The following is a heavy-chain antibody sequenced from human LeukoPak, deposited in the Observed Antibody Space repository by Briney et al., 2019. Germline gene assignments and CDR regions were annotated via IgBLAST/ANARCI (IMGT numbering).Heavy chain of an antibody. CDR1: GGSISSSSYY. J-gene: IGHJ4*02. CDR3: ARDYIGTGTFLRLRLTAG. D-gene: IGHD1-7*01. Sequence: TPSETLSLTCTVSGGSISSSSYYWGWIRQPPGKGLEGIGSIYYSGSTYYNPSLKSRVTISVDTSKNQFSLKLSSVTAADTAVYYCARDYIGTGTFLRLRLTAGWGQGTLVTVSS. CDR2: IYYSGST. V-gene: IGHV4-39*07.